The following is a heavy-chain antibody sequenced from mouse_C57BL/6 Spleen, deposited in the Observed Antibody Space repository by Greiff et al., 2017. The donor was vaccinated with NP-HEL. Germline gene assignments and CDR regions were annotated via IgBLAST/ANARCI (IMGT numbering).Heavy chain of an antibody. V-gene: IGHV14-3*01. CDR1: GSNIKNTY. CDR3: ARQGYDYDGSYWYFDV. Sequence: VQLQQSVAELVRPGASVKLSCTASGSNIKNTYMHWVKQRPEQGLGWIGRIDPANGHTKYAPKFQGKATIIATTSSNPAYLKLSSLTAEDTAIYYCARQGYDYDGSYWYFDVWGTGTTVTVSS. D-gene: IGHD2-4*01. CDR2: IDPANGHT. J-gene: IGHJ1*03.